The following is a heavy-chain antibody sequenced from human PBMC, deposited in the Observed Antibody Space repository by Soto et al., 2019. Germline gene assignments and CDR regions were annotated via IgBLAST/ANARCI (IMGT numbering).Heavy chain of an antibody. CDR1: GYSFTTYW. Sequence: GESLKISCKASGYSFTTYWIGWVRQVSAKGLEWMGIINPGDSDTRYSPSLQGQVTISADKSTSTAYLQWSSLKASDTAMYYCARSAGYDYYYYGMDVWGQGTTVTVS. D-gene: IGHD5-12*01. V-gene: IGHV5-51*01. J-gene: IGHJ6*02. CDR2: INPGDSDT. CDR3: ARSAGYDYYYYGMDV.